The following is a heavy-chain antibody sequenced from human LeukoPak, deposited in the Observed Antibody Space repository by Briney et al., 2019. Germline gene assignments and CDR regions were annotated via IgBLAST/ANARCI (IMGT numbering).Heavy chain of an antibody. CDR3: ARDSSSSSAFDI. J-gene: IGHJ3*02. CDR2: MNPNSGNT. D-gene: IGHD6-6*01. CDR1: GYTFTSYD. V-gene: IGHV1-8*01. Sequence: ASVKVSCKASGYTFTSYDINWVRQATGQGLQWMGWMNPNSGNTGYAQKFQGRVTMTRNTSISTAYMELSSLRAEDTAVYYCARDSSSSSAFDIWGQGTMVTVSS.